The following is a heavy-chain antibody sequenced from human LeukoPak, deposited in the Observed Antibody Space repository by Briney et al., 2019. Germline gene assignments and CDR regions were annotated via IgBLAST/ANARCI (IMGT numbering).Heavy chain of an antibody. CDR3: ATDGGYQSAWFDS. D-gene: IGHD5-18*01. J-gene: IGHJ5*01. CDR2: ISALNGNR. V-gene: IGHV1-18*01. Sequence: ASVKVSCKASGYIFTNYGISWVRQAPGQGLEWMGWISALNGNRNIAQKAQGRVTVTTETSTTTAYTELRSLRTDEAAVYYCATDGGYQSAWFDSWGQGTLITVSS. CDR1: GYIFTNYG.